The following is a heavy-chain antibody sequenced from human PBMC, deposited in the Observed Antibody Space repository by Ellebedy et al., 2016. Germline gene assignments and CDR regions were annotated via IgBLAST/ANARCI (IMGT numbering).Heavy chain of an antibody. D-gene: IGHD2-15*01. CDR2: GRKEGSGK. J-gene: IGHJ4*02. Sequence: GGSLRLSCAASGFTFSSSWMSWVRQAPGKGREWGVGGRKEGSGKYYVDSVKRLFPFSLSNEKNSLYLQMSSLRAEDTAVYYCARDPHHGSLDYWGRGTLVTVSS. V-gene: IGHV3-7*03. CDR3: ARDPHHGSLDY. CDR1: GFTFSSSW.